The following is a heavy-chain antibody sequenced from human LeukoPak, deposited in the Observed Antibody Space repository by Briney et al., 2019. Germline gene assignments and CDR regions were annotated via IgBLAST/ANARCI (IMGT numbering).Heavy chain of an antibody. CDR2: ISTYNGDT. Sequence: ATVKVSCRASGYTFTGYYLHWVRQAPGQGLEWMGWISTYNGDTNYALKLQGRVTMTTDTSTSTAYMELRSLRSDDTAVYYCARGSSYGFSMGYWGQGTLVTVSS. CDR3: ARGSSYGFSMGY. J-gene: IGHJ4*02. D-gene: IGHD3-16*01. V-gene: IGHV1-18*01. CDR1: GYTFTGYY.